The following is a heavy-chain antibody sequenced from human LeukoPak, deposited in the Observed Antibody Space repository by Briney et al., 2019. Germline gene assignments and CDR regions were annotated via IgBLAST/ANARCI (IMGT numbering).Heavy chain of an antibody. V-gene: IGHV4-4*02. D-gene: IGHD5-12*01. CDR1: GGSISSSNW. CDR3: AGGVATEWDAFDI. CDR2: IYHSGST. J-gene: IGHJ3*02. Sequence: SETLSLTCAVSGGSISSSNWWSWVRQPPGKGLEWIGEIYHSGSTNYNPSLKSRVTISVDKSKNQFSLKLSSVTAADTAVYYCAGGVATEWDAFDIWGQGTMVTVSS.